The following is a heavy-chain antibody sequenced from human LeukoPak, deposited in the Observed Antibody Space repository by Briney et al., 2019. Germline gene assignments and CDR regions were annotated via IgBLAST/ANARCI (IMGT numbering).Heavy chain of an antibody. CDR2: IYPGDSDT. Sequence: GESLKISCKGSGYSFTSYWIGWVRQMPGKGLEWMGIIYPGDSDTRYSPSFQGQVTISADKSISTAYLQWSSLKASDTAMYHCARAYYYGSGSSIGFGYWGQGTLVTVSS. V-gene: IGHV5-51*01. CDR1: GYSFTSYW. J-gene: IGHJ4*02. CDR3: ARAYYYGSGSSIGFGY. D-gene: IGHD3-10*01.